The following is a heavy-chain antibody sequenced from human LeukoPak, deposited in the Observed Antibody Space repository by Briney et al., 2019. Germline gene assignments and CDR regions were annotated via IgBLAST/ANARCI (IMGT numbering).Heavy chain of an antibody. D-gene: IGHD4-11*01. CDR2: IYHSGST. V-gene: IGHV4-38-2*02. CDR3: ARGGGPLQSFDY. Sequence: PSETLSLTCTVSGYSISSGYYWGWIRQPPGKGLEGIGSIYHSGSTYYNPALKSRVTISVDTSKSQFSLKLSCVTAADTAVYYCARGGGPLQSFDYWGQGTLVTVSS. J-gene: IGHJ4*02. CDR1: GYSISSGYY.